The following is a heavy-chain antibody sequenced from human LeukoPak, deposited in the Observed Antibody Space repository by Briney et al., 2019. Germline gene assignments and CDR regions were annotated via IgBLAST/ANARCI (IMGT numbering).Heavy chain of an antibody. CDR2: IIPIFGTA. J-gene: IGHJ3*02. Sequence: SVKVSCKASGGTFSSYAISWVRQAPGQGLEWMGGIIPIFGTASYAQKFQGRVTITTDESTSTAYMELSSLRSEDTAVYYCARDLGYSSSTRGAFDIWGQGTMVTVSS. V-gene: IGHV1-69*05. D-gene: IGHD6-6*01. CDR1: GGTFSSYA. CDR3: ARDLGYSSSTRGAFDI.